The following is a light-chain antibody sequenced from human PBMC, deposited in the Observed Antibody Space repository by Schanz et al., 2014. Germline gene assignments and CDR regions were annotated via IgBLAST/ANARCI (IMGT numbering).Light chain of an antibody. CDR3: QQYGTTPPWT. CDR1: QSVSSSY. J-gene: IGKJ1*01. CDR2: GAS. V-gene: IGKV3-20*01. Sequence: EIVMTQSPVTLSVSPGERATLSCRASQSVSSSYLAWYQQKPGQAPRLLIYGASSRATGIPDRFSGSGSGTDFTLTINRLEPEDFAVYYCQQYGTTPPWTFGQGTKVEIK.